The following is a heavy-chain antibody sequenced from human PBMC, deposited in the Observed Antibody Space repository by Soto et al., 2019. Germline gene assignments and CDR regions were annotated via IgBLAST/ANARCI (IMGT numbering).Heavy chain of an antibody. CDR2: IYPGDSDT. Sequence: GESLKISCKGSGYGFTTYWIGWVRQMPGKGLEWMGIIYPGDSDTKYSPSFQGQVTISADKSINTAYLQWSSLQASDSAMYYCARVYSSGSDYWGQGTLVTVSS. V-gene: IGHV5-51*01. D-gene: IGHD6-19*01. CDR3: ARVYSSGSDY. J-gene: IGHJ4*02. CDR1: GYGFTTYW.